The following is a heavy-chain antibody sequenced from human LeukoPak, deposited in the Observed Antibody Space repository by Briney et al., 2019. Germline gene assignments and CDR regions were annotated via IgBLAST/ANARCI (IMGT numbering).Heavy chain of an antibody. CDR3: ARRIAAAGTNWFDP. V-gene: IGHV1-18*04. D-gene: IGHD6-13*01. Sequence: GASVKVSCKASGYTFTSYGISWVRQAPGQGLKWMGWISAYNGNTNYAQKLQGRVTMTTDTSTSTAYMELRSLRSDDTAVYYCARRIAAAGTNWFDPWGQGTLVTVSS. J-gene: IGHJ5*02. CDR1: GYTFTSYG. CDR2: ISAYNGNT.